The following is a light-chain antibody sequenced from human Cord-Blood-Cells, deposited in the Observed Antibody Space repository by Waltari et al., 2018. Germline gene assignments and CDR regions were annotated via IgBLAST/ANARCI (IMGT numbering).Light chain of an antibody. J-gene: IGKJ4*01. V-gene: IGKV3-15*01. CDR3: QEDNNWPALT. CDR1: QGVSSN. Sequence: EIVMTQSPATLSVSPGERASLSCRASQGVSSNLAWYQQKPGQAPRFFIYGASTRPTGSPSRFGGRGSETEYTLTISSLQSKEFAVYYCQEDNNWPALTFGGGTKVEIK. CDR2: GAS.